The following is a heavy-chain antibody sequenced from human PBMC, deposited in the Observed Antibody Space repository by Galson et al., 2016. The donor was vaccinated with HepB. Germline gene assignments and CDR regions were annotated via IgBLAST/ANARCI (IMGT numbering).Heavy chain of an antibody. D-gene: IGHD5-18*01. CDR1: GASVSSAGHY. V-gene: IGHV4-31*03. CDR2: IYYVGSP. Sequence: TLSLTCTVSGASVSSAGHYWHWIRQRPGKGLEWIGYIYYVGSPYYSPSLQSRISMSLDMSKNQFSLSLRSVTAADTALYYCARDAGYSFGLGSFDNWGQGTLVTVSS. J-gene: IGHJ4*02. CDR3: ARDAGYSFGLGSFDN.